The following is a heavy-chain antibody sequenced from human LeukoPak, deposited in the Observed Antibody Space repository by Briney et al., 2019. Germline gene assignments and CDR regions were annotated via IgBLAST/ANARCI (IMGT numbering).Heavy chain of an antibody. CDR3: ARSRQLTQRFGP. J-gene: IGHJ5*02. D-gene: IGHD4/OR15-4a*01. CDR1: GYTFTGYY. Sequence: ASVKVSCKASGYTFTGYYMHWVRQAPGQGLEWMGRINPNSGGTNYAQKFQGRVTMTRDTSISTAYMELSRLRSDDTAVYYCARSRQLTQRFGPWGQGTLVTVSS. CDR2: INPNSGGT. V-gene: IGHV1-2*06.